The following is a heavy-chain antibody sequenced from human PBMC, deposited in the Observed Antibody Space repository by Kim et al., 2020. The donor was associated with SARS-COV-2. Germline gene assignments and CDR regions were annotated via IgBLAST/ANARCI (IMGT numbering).Heavy chain of an antibody. Sequence: ASVKVSCKASGYIITDYYMHWVRQAPGQGLEWMGRFNPNSGGTDYAQTFPGLVTMTWDTSIRTASIVLSRLRSDDSAVYYCARDAPHCRYYDYWGQCTL. J-gene: IGHJ4*02. D-gene: IGHD2-21*01. CDR3: ARDAPHCRYYDY. CDR2: FNPNSGGT. V-gene: IGHV1-2*06. CDR1: GYIITDYY.